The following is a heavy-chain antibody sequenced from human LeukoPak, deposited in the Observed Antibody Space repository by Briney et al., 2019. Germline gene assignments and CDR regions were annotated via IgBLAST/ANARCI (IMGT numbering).Heavy chain of an antibody. Sequence: GGSLRLSCAASGFTFSSYAMSWVRQAPGKGLEWVSAISGSGGSTYYADSVKGRFTISRDNSKNTLYLQMNSLREDDTAVYYCAKDWQWEQLTGALNIWGQGTMVTVS. V-gene: IGHV3-23*01. CDR2: ISGSGGST. CDR1: GFTFSSYA. CDR3: AKDWQWEQLTGALNI. J-gene: IGHJ3*02. D-gene: IGHD1-26*01.